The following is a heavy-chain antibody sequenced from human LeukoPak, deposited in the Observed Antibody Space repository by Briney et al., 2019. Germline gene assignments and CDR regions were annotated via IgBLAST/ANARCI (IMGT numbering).Heavy chain of an antibody. D-gene: IGHD1-26*01. Sequence: PSETLSLTCAVYGGSFSGYYWSWIRQPPGKGLEWIGEINHTGSTNYNPSLKSRVTISVDTSKNQFSLKLRAVTAADTAVYYCARGEGGSYYDFDYWGQGTLVTVSS. CDR3: ARGEGGSYYDFDY. CDR1: GGSFSGYY. V-gene: IGHV4-34*01. CDR2: INHTGST. J-gene: IGHJ4*02.